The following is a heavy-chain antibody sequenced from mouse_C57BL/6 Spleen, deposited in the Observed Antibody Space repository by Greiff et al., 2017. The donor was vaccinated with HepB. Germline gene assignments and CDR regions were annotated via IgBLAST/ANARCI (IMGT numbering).Heavy chain of an antibody. CDR2: ISSGGDYI. CDR3: TRDEVGSSFDY. CDR1: GFTFSSYA. Sequence: EVQGVESGEGLVKPGGSLKLSCAASGFTFSSYAMSWVRQTPEKRLEWVAYISSGGDYIYYADTVKGRFTISRDNARNTLYLQMSSLKSEDTAMYYCTRDEVGSSFDYWGQGTTLTVSS. J-gene: IGHJ2*01. V-gene: IGHV5-9-1*02. D-gene: IGHD1-1*01.